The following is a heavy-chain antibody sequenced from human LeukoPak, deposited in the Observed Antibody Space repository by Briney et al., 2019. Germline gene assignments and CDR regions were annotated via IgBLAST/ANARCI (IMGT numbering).Heavy chain of an antibody. V-gene: IGHV3-21*01. CDR1: GFPFSIYS. Sequence: GGPLRLSCAPSGFPFSIYSMNWVPPAPGEGVEWVSSISSSSSYIYYADSVKGRFTISRDNAKNSLYLQMNSLRAEDTAVYYCARDQGSGYYLLDYWGQGTLVTVSS. CDR2: ISSSSSYI. D-gene: IGHD3-22*01. CDR3: ARDQGSGYYLLDY. J-gene: IGHJ4*02.